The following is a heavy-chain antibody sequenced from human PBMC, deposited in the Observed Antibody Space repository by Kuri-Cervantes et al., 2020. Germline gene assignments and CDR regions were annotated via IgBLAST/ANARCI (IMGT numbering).Heavy chain of an antibody. CDR1: GFTFSSYG. CDR2: ISYDGSNK. V-gene: IGHV3-30*03. CDR3: ARDTYSSSSWFDP. J-gene: IGHJ5*02. Sequence: GGSLRLSCAASGFTFSSYGMHWVRQAPGKGLEWVAVISYDGSNKYYADSVKGRFTISRDNSKNTLYLQMNSLRADDTAVYYCARDTYSSSSWFDPWGQGTLVTVSS. D-gene: IGHD6-6*01.